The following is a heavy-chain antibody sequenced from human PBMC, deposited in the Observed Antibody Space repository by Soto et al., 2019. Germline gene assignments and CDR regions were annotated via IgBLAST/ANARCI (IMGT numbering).Heavy chain of an antibody. CDR2: ISAYNGNT. J-gene: IGHJ4*02. CDR3: ARDKSGHPGLY. Sequence: QVQLVQSGAEVKKPGASVKVSCKASGYTFTSYGISWVRQAPGQGLEWMGWISAYNGNTHYAQKLQGRVTMTTDTSPTTAYMELRSLRSDDTALYYGARDKSGHPGLYWGQRTLVTVSS. V-gene: IGHV1-18*01. CDR1: GYTFTSYG.